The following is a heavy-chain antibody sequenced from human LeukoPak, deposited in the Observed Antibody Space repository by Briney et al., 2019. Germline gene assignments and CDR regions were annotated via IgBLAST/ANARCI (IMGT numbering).Heavy chain of an antibody. CDR1: GYTFTSYG. D-gene: IGHD6-19*01. Sequence: ATVKVSCKASGYTFTSYGISWVRQAPGQGLEWMGWISTYNGNTNYAQKVQGRVTMTTDTSTSTAYMELRSLRSDDTAVYYCARDYSSGWPNFDYWGQGTLVTVSS. J-gene: IGHJ4*02. CDR2: ISTYNGNT. V-gene: IGHV1-18*01. CDR3: ARDYSSGWPNFDY.